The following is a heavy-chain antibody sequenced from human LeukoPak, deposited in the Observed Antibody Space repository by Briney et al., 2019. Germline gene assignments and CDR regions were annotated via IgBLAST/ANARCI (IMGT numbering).Heavy chain of an antibody. V-gene: IGHV1-18*01. CDR3: ARVIITMVRGVYFCGDAFDI. CDR1: GYTFTSYG. CDR2: ISAYNGNT. J-gene: IGHJ3*02. Sequence: GASVKVSCKASGYTFTSYGISWVRQAPGQGLEWMGWISAYNGNTNYAQKLQGRVTMTTDTSTSTAYMELRSLRSDDTAVYYCARVIITMVRGVYFCGDAFDIWGQGTMVTVSS. D-gene: IGHD3-10*01.